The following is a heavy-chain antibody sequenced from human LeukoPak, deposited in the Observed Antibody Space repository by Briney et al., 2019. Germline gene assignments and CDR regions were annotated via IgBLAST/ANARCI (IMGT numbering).Heavy chain of an antibody. D-gene: IGHD2-8*01. Sequence: GESLKISCKGSGYSFTNYWIGWVRQMPGKSLEYTGIIYPDDSDTRYSPSFQGQVAISADKSINTAYLQWSSLKASDTAMYYCATSYCTPSNCSGFDSWGQGTPVTVSS. CDR3: ATSYCTPSNCSGFDS. CDR2: IYPDDSDT. J-gene: IGHJ4*02. V-gene: IGHV5-51*01. CDR1: GYSFTNYW.